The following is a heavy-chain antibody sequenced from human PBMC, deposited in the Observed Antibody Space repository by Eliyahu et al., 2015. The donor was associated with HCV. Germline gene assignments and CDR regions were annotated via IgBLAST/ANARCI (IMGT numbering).Heavy chain of an antibody. Sequence: EVQLLESGGGLVQPGGSLRLSCAAXGFTFSNYGMSWVRQAPGKGLEWVSGLSGSGVRTYNADSVRGRFTVSRDNSENTMYLQMNSLRVEDTAIYYCAKETDGSFDYWGQGTLVTVSS. J-gene: IGHJ4*02. V-gene: IGHV3-23*01. CDR3: AKETDGSFDY. CDR1: GFTFSNYG. CDR2: LSGSGVRT.